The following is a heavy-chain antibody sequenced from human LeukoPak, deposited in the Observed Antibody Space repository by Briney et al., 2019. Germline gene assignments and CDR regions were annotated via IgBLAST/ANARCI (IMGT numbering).Heavy chain of an antibody. D-gene: IGHD3-10*01. V-gene: IGHV1-69*05. CDR1: GGTFSSYA. CDR3: ARDGRRELYAFDI. CDR2: IIPIFGTA. J-gene: IGHJ3*02. Sequence: ASVKVSCKASGGTFSSYAISWVRQAPGQGLEWMGGIIPIFGTANYAQKFQGRVTITTDESTSTAYMELSSLRSEDAAVYYCARDGRRELYAFDIWGQGTMVTVSS.